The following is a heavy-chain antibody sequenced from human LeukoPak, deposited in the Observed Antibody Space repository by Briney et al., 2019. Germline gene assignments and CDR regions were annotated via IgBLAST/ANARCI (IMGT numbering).Heavy chain of an antibody. J-gene: IGHJ4*02. D-gene: IGHD6-13*01. CDR1: GFTFSTYG. CDR2: ISGSGGST. CDR3: AKTGGIAAAH. Sequence: GGSLRLSCVASGFTFSTYGMTWVRQAPGKGLEWVSAISGSGGSTYYADSVKGRFTISRDNSKNTLYLQMNSLRAEDTALYYCAKTGGIAAAHWGQGTLVTVSS. V-gene: IGHV3-23*01.